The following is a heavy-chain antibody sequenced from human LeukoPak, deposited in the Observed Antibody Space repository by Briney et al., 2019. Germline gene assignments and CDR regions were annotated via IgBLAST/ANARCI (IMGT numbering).Heavy chain of an antibody. J-gene: IGHJ4*02. CDR1: GGTFITHA. V-gene: IGHV1-69*04. CDR2: IIPVIGVG. Sequence: ASVKASCKAAGGTFITHAISWVRQAPGHGLEWMGRIIPVIGVGNYAQKFQGRVTITADKSTSTVYMDVISLTSEDTAMYYCARAEDSRGYYPSYWGQGTLVTVSS. CDR3: ARAEDSRGYYPSY. D-gene: IGHD3-22*01.